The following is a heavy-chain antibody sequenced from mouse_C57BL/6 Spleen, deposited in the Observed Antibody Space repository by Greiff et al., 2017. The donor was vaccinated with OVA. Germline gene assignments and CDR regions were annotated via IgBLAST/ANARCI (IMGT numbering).Heavy chain of an antibody. CDR3: ARKIGGDY. CDR1: GYTFTDYY. J-gene: IGHJ4*01. D-gene: IGHD2-14*01. Sequence: VQLQQSGPELVKPGASVKISCKASGYTFTDYYMNWVKQSHGKSLEWIGDINPNNGGTSYNQKFKGKATLTVDKSSSTAYMELRSLTSEDSAVYYCARKIGGDYWGQGTSVTVSS. CDR2: INPNNGGT. V-gene: IGHV1-26*01.